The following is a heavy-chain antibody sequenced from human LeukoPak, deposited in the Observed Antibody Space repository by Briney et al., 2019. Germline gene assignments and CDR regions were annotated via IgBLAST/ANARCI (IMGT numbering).Heavy chain of an antibody. Sequence: GGSLRLSCAASGFTFSSYAMSWVRQAPGKGLEWVSAISGSGGSTYYADSVKGRFTISRDNSKNTLYLQMNGLRAEDTAVYYCANGQWLVSSLDYWGQGTLVTVSS. CDR3: ANGQWLVSSLDY. CDR2: ISGSGGST. J-gene: IGHJ4*02. CDR1: GFTFSSYA. D-gene: IGHD6-19*01. V-gene: IGHV3-23*01.